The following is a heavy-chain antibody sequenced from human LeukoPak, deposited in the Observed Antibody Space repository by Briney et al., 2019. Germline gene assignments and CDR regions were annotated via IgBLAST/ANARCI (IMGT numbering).Heavy chain of an antibody. CDR3: AAGRMITEVNALDY. CDR2: IYYSGIT. Sequence: SETLSLTCTVSGGSISSYYWSWIRHPPGKGLEWIGFIYYSGITTYNPSLKSRVTISVDTSRNQFSLKMNSMTAADTALYYCAAGRMITEVNALDYWGQGTLVTVSS. J-gene: IGHJ4*02. V-gene: IGHV4-59*08. D-gene: IGHD3-22*01. CDR1: GGSISSYY.